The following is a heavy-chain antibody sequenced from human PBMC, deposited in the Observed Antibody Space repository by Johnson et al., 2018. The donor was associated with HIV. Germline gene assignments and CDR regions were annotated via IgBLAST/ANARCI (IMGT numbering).Heavy chain of an antibody. V-gene: IGHV3-30*02. D-gene: IGHD3-22*01. CDR2: IRYDGSNK. J-gene: IGHJ3*02. CDR1: GFTFSSYG. CDR3: AKGFYDSSGTDSFHI. Sequence: QVQLVESGGGVVQHGGSLRLSCAASGFTFSSYGMHWVRQAPGTGLEWVAFIRYDGSNKYYADSVKGRFTISRDNSKNTLYLQMNSLRAEDTAVYYCAKGFYDSSGTDSFHIWGQGTMVTVSS.